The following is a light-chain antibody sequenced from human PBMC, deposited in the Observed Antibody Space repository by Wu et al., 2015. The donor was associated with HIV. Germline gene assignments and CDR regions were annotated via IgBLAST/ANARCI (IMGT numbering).Light chain of an antibody. CDR2: GAS. J-gene: IGKJ3*01. CDR3: QQYGGSPFI. V-gene: IGKV3-20*01. CDR1: QSVSDNY. Sequence: EIVLTQSPGTLSLSPGERATLSCRASQSVSDNYLAWFQQKPGQAPRLLIYGASSRATGIPDRFSGNGSETDFTLTINRLEPEDFAVYYCQQYGGSPFIFGPGTRVEIK.